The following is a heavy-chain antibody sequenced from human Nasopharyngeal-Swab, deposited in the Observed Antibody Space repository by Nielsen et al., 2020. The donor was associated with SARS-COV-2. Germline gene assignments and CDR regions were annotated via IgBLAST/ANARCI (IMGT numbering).Heavy chain of an antibody. V-gene: IGHV1-3*01. CDR2: INAGNGNT. CDR3: AGWITMIRGATFDI. J-gene: IGHJ3*02. D-gene: IGHD3-10*01. CDR1: GYTFTSYA. Sequence: ASVKVSCKASGYTFTSYAMHWVRQAPGQRLEWMGWINAGNGNTKYSQKFQGRVTTTRDTSASTAYMELSSLRSEDTAVYYCAGWITMIRGATFDIWGQGTMVTVSS.